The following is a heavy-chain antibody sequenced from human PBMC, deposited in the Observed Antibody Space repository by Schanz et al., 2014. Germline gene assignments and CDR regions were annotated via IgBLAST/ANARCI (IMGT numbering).Heavy chain of an antibody. CDR3: ARAPTAYCSDTSCLGTPFDY. V-gene: IGHV1-18*01. J-gene: IGHJ4*02. CDR2: ISPYTGNT. D-gene: IGHD2-2*01. CDR1: GYTFTAYG. Sequence: VQSVHSGTEVQKLGASVKVSCQTSGYTFTAYGINWVRQAPGQGLEWVGWISPYTGNTHYFDKMEGRVTMTTDTSRSTVYMELSSLRSEDTAVYYCARAPTAYCSDTSCLGTPFDYWGQGTLVTVSS.